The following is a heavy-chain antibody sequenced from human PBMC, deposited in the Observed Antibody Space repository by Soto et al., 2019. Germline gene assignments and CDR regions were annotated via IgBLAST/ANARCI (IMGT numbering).Heavy chain of an antibody. CDR2: ISAYNGST. D-gene: IGHD2-15*01. CDR1: CYTFTSYG. V-gene: IGHV1-18*01. J-gene: IGHJ4*02. CDR3: VRGSAANVY. Sequence: SVKVSFKASCYTFTSYGISWVRQAPVQGLEWMGWISAYNGSTNYYPSLESRVSMSIDTYRNQFSLKLSSVNAADKAVYYCVRGSAANVYWGQGTLVTVYS.